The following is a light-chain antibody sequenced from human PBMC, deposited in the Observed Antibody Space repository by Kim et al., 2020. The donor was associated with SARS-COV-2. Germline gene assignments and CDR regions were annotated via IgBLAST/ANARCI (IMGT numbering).Light chain of an antibody. J-gene: IGLJ3*02. CDR1: SSDVGSYNR. V-gene: IGLV2-18*02. CDR3: NSYASTTTWV. Sequence: GQSVTISCTGTSSDVGSYNRVSWYQQPPGTAPTLIIYEVSNRPSGVPDRFSGSKSGNTASQTISGLQAEDEADYYCNSYASTTTWVFGGGTQLTVL. CDR2: EVS.